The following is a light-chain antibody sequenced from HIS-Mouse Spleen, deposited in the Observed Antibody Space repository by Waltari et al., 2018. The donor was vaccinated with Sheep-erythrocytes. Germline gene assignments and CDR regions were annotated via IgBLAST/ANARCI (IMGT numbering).Light chain of an antibody. J-gene: IGLJ1*01. CDR3: CSYAGSYNHV. V-gene: IGLV3-1*01. CDR2: QDR. CDR1: KLGDKY. Sequence: SYELTQPSSVSVSPGQTASITCSGDKLGDKYACWYQQKPGQSPVLVIYQDRKRPSGIPERFSGSNSGNTATLTISGTQAMDEADYYCCSYAGSYNHVFATGTKVTVL.